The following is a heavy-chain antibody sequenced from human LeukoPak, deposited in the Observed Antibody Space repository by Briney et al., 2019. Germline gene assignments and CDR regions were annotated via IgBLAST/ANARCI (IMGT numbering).Heavy chain of an antibody. CDR2: IYYSGST. CDR1: GGFMSIGGYY. J-gene: IGHJ4*02. V-gene: IGHV4-31*03. Sequence: PSDTLSLTCTVSGGFMSIGGYYWSWIRRHPGKGLEWIGYIYYSGSTYYNPSLQSRVTISVARSKNQFSMKLSSVPAADTAVYYWARSRRLRLGELSLSDYWGQGTLVTVSS. D-gene: IGHD3-16*02. CDR3: ARSRRLRLGELSLSDY.